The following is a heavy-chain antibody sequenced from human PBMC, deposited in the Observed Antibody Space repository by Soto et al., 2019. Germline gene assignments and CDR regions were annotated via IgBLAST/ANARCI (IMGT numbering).Heavy chain of an antibody. CDR2: IWYDGSNK. Sequence: PGGSLRLSCAASGFTFSSYGMHWVRQAPGKGLEWVAVIWYDGSNKYYADSVKGRFTISRDNSKNTLYLQMNSLRAEDTAVYYCARDGMGADINWFDPWGQGTLVTVSS. D-gene: IGHD3-16*01. CDR1: GFTFSSYG. CDR3: ARDGMGADINWFDP. V-gene: IGHV3-33*01. J-gene: IGHJ5*02.